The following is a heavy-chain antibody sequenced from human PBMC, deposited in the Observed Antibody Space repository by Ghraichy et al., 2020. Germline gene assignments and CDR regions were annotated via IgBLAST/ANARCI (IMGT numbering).Heavy chain of an antibody. CDR3: VRGDWFDY. V-gene: IGHV3-7*03. CDR1: GFTFPNFR. Sequence: GVLNISCVASGFTFPNFRMNWVRQAPGKGLEWVANIKKDGSERSYVDSVKGRFTISRDNAKNSLSLQMNSLRAEDTAIYYCVRGDWFDYWGQGTLVTVSS. D-gene: IGHD3-9*01. CDR2: IKKDGSER. J-gene: IGHJ4*02.